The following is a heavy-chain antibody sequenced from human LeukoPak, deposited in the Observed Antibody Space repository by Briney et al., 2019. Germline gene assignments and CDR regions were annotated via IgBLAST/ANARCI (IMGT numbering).Heavy chain of an antibody. D-gene: IGHD3-3*01. J-gene: IGHJ4*02. Sequence: SETLSLTCAVYGGSFSGYYWSWIRQPPGKGLEWIGEINHSGSTNYNPSLKSRVTISVDASKNQFSLKLSSVTAADTAVYYCARRGYDFWSGYPGGLAYWGQGTLVTVSS. CDR3: ARRGYDFWSGYPGGLAY. CDR1: GGSFSGYY. V-gene: IGHV4-34*01. CDR2: INHSGST.